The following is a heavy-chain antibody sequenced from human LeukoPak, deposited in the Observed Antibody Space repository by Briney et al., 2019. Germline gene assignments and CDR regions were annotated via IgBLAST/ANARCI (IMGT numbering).Heavy chain of an antibody. Sequence: PGGSLRLSCAASGFTFTSYAMSWVRQPPGKGLEWVSVFRGSGTVTYFADSVKGRFTVSRDNSKNTLYLQMSSLRAEDTAIYYCAKSLDYDGGVLWALPQYWGQGTPVTVSS. CDR3: AKSLDYDGGVLWALPQY. CDR2: FRGSGTVT. J-gene: IGHJ4*02. CDR1: GFTFTSYA. D-gene: IGHD3-22*01. V-gene: IGHV3-23*01.